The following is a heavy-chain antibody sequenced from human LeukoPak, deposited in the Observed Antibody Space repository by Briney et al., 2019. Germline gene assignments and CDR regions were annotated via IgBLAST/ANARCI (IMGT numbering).Heavy chain of an antibody. CDR3: ARPRIYSSSWRHEEVYFDY. Sequence: ASVKVSCKASGYTFTSYAMHWVRQAPGQRLEWMGWINAGNGNTKYSQKFQGRVTITRDISASTAYMELSSLRSEDTAVYYCARPRIYSSSWRHEEVYFDYWGQGTLVTVSS. CDR2: INAGNGNT. J-gene: IGHJ4*02. CDR1: GYTFTSYA. D-gene: IGHD6-13*01. V-gene: IGHV1-3*01.